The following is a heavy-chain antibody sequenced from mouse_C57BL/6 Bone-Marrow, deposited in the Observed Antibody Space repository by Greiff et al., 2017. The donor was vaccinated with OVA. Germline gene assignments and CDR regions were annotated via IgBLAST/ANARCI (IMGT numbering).Heavy chain of an antibody. CDR3: ARRTVVAYYFDY. CDR2: IYPGSGST. CDR1: GYTFTSYW. J-gene: IGHJ2*01. D-gene: IGHD1-1*01. Sequence: QVQLQQPGAELVKPGASVKMSCKASGYTFTSYWITWVKQRPGQGLEWIGDIYPGSGSTNYNEKLKSKATLTVDTSSSTAYMQLSSLTSEDSAVYYCARRTVVAYYFDYWGQGTTLTVSS. V-gene: IGHV1-55*01.